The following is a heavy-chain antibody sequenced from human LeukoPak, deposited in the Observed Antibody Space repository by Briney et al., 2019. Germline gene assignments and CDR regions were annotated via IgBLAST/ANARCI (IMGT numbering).Heavy chain of an antibody. Sequence: GGSLRLSCAASGFTFSSYAMSWVRQAPGKGLEWVSAISGSGGNTYYADSVKGRFTISRDNSKNTLYLRMNSLKPEDTALYYCAKDFSSGYYYFDFWGQGTLVTVSS. J-gene: IGHJ4*02. CDR1: GFTFSSYA. CDR2: ISGSGGNT. V-gene: IGHV3-23*01. CDR3: AKDFSSGYYYFDF. D-gene: IGHD3-22*01.